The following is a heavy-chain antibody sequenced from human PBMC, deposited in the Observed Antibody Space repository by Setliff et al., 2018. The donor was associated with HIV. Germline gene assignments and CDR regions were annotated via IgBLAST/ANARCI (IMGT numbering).Heavy chain of an antibody. D-gene: IGHD2-2*01. CDR1: GGSISGHY. J-gene: IGHJ6*03. V-gene: IGHV4-59*11. Sequence: PSETLSLTCTVSGGSISGHYWSWIRQPPGKGLEWIAYIFYTGSTNYNPSLKSRVTISVDTSKNQFFLKLSSVTAAATAVYYCVRGYCSSTTCYDDYYYMDVWGKGSTVTV. CDR3: VRGYCSSTTCYDDYYYMDV. CDR2: IFYTGST.